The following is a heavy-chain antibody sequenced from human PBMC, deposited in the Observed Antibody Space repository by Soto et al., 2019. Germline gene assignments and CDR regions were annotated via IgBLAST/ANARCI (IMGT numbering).Heavy chain of an antibody. V-gene: IGHV1-18*01. CDR2: IRSYNNST. Sequence: QVQLVQSGAEVKKPGASVKVSCKASGYTFTSYGVNWVRQAPGQGLEWMGWIRSYNNSTNYAQKLQGRVTMTTDTSTNTAYMELRSLGSDDTAVYYCARHGNGDDYWGQGTLVTVSS. J-gene: IGHJ4*02. CDR3: ARHGNGDDY. CDR1: GYTFTSYG. D-gene: IGHD2-8*01.